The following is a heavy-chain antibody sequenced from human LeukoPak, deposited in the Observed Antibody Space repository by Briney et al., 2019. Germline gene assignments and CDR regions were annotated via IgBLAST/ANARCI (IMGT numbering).Heavy chain of an antibody. CDR3: ARALGTMFGTFNWFDP. CDR2: ISAYNGNT. J-gene: IGHJ5*02. Sequence: ASVKVSCKASGYTFTSYGISWVRQAPGQGLEWMGWISAYNGNTNYAQKLQGRVTMTTDTSTSTAYMELRSLRSDDTAVYFCARALGTMFGTFNWFDPWGQGTLVTVSS. CDR1: GYTFTSYG. V-gene: IGHV1-18*01. D-gene: IGHD3-3*01.